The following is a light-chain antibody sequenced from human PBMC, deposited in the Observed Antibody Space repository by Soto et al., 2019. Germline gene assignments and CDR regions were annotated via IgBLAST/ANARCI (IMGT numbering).Light chain of an antibody. CDR1: SSDISGYNF. J-gene: IGLJ2*01. Sequence: QSVLTQPASVSGSPGQSITISCTGTSSDISGYNFVSWYQQHQGKAPKLMFFDANNRPTGVSNRFSGSKSGNTASLTISGLQAEDEADYYCSSYTSSSTFDVVFGGGTKLTVL. V-gene: IGLV2-14*03. CDR2: DAN. CDR3: SSYTSSSTFDVV.